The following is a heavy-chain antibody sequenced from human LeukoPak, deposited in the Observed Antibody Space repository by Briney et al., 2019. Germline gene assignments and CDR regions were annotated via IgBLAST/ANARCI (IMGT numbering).Heavy chain of an antibody. CDR1: GFTFSSYA. CDR2: ISYDGNNK. Sequence: GGSLRLSCAASGFTFSSYAMSWVRQAPGKGLEWVAVISYDGNNKYYTDSVKGRFTISRDNSKNTLYVQMNSLRAEDTAVYYCARDNSSPYYFDYWGQGALVTVSS. J-gene: IGHJ4*02. V-gene: IGHV3-30*04. D-gene: IGHD6-6*01. CDR3: ARDNSSPYYFDY.